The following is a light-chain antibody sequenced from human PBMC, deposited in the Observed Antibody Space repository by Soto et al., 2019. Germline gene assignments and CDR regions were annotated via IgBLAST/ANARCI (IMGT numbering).Light chain of an antibody. CDR2: DAS. V-gene: IGKV1-33*01. CDR1: QDINTY. J-gene: IGKJ5*01. CDR3: QQYRTFPIT. Sequence: DLQLTQSPSSLSVSVGDRVTITCQTSQDINTYLNWYQQKPGRAPKLLIYDASNLETGVASRFSGSGSGTHFTFTINSLQPEDVGTFYCQQYRTFPITFGQGTRLEVK.